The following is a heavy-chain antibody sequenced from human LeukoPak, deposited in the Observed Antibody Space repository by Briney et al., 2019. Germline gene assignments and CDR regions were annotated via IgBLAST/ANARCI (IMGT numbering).Heavy chain of an antibody. D-gene: IGHD3-22*01. CDR2: IKSKTDGGTT. CDR1: GFTFSSYW. J-gene: IGHJ4*02. V-gene: IGHV3-15*01. CDR3: TTDRYDSSGYYRVDY. Sequence: GGSLRLSCAASGFTFSSYWLSWVRQAPGKGLEWVGRIKSKTDGGTTDYAAPVKGRFTISRDDSKNTLYLQMNSLKTEDTAVYYCTTDRYDSSGYYRVDYWGQGTLVTVSS.